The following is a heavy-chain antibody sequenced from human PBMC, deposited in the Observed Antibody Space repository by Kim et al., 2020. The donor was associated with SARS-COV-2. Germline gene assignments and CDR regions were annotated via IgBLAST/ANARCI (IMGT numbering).Heavy chain of an antibody. D-gene: IGHD6-6*01. V-gene: IGHV3-7*01. CDR2: INQDGSVQ. J-gene: IGHJ4*02. CDR3: ARAARLVDY. Sequence: GGSLRLSCAASGFTFNNYWMSWVRQAPGQGLEWVATINQDGSVQYYVDSVRGRFTISRDNAKNSLYLQINSLRAEDTAVYYCARAARLVDYWGQGTLVTV. CDR1: GFTFNNYW.